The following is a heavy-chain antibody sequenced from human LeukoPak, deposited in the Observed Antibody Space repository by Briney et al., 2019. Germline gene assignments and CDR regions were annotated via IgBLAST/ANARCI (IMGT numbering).Heavy chain of an antibody. D-gene: IGHD2/OR15-2a*01. V-gene: IGHV3-21*01. Sequence: GGSLRLSCAASGFTFSNYWMSWVRRAPGKGLEWVSSISSSSSYIYYADSVKGRFTISRDNAKNSLYLQMNSLRAEDTAVYYCARDSNSPGDFDYWGQGTLVTVSS. CDR1: GFTFSNYW. CDR3: ARDSNSPGDFDY. J-gene: IGHJ4*02. CDR2: ISSSSSYI.